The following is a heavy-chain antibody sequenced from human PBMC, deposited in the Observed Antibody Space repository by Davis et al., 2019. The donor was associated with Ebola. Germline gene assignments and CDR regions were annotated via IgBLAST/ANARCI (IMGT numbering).Heavy chain of an antibody. CDR1: GFTFSRYW. D-gene: IGHD6-6*01. CDR3: ARDDYGSSSPYYYYYYGMDV. J-gene: IGHJ6*04. CDR2: ISSDGGIT. V-gene: IGHV3-74*01. Sequence: GESLKISCAASGFTFSRYWMHWVRQAPGKGLVYVSRISSDGGITSYADSVKGRFTISRDNAKNSLYLQMNSLRAEDTAVYYCARDDYGSSSPYYYYYYGMDVWGKGTTVTVSS.